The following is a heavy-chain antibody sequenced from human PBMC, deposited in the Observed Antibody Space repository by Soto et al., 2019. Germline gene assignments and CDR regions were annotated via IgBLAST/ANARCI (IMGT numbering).Heavy chain of an antibody. CDR3: ARGDVNWFDP. D-gene: IGHD2-21*02. V-gene: IGHV1-2*02. J-gene: IGHJ5*02. CDR2: INPKSGDT. Sequence: ASVKVSCKASGYTFIDYYLHWVRQAPGQGLEWLGRINPKSGDTIYAQKFQGRVTMTRDTSINTAYMELMNLRSDDTAVYYCARGDVNWFDPWGQGTQVTVS. CDR1: GYTFIDYY.